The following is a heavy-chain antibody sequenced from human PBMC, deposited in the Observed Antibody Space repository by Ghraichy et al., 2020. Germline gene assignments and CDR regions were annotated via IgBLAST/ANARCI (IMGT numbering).Heavy chain of an antibody. CDR1: GFTFSNFG. CDR2: IRYHGNEK. J-gene: IGHJ4*02. Sequence: GGSLRLSCAASGFTFSNFGFHWVRQAPGKGPEWVAFIRYHGNEKYYADSVKGRFTLSRDNSKDTLYLQMTSLSVEDTAMYYCARNDYHLDSWGQGNLVTVSP. V-gene: IGHV3-30*02. D-gene: IGHD4-11*01. CDR3: ARNDYHLDS.